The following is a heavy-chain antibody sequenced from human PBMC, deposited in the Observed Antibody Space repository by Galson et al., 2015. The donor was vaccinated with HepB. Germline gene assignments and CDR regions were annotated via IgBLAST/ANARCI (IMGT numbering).Heavy chain of an antibody. CDR1: GYSFTNHG. CDR3: ARDVDWALDY. J-gene: IGHJ4*02. D-gene: IGHD3-9*01. CDR2: ISTKRGNT. Sequence: SVKVSCKASGYSFTNHGISWVRQAPGQGLEWMGWISTKRGNTKHAQRLQGRVTMTTETSTNTAYMELRSLRSADTAVYYCARDVDWALDYWGQGTLSPSP. V-gene: IGHV1-18*01.